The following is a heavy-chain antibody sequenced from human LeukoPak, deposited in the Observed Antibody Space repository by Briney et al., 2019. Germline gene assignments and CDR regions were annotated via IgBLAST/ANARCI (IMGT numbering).Heavy chain of an antibody. Sequence: PGGSLRLSCAASGFAFSSDYMGWVRQAPGKGLEWVSVLYGGGGSYYADSVKSRFIIFRDNSKNILYLQMNSLRVEDTAVYYCVREGNWAYWGQGTLVTVSS. CDR1: GFAFSSDY. CDR3: VREGNWAY. V-gene: IGHV3-53*01. D-gene: IGHD3-16*01. J-gene: IGHJ4*02. CDR2: LYGGGGS.